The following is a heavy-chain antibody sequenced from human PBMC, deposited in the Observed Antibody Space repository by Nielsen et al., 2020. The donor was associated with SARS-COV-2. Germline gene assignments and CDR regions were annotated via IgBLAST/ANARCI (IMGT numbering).Heavy chain of an antibody. V-gene: IGHV3-21*01. CDR3: ARVIAAAGPVAY. D-gene: IGHD6-13*01. Sequence: ESLKISCAASGFTFSSYSMNWVRQAPGKGLEWVSSISSSSSYIYYADSVKGRFTISRDNAKNSLYLQMNSLRAEDTAVYYCARVIAAAGPVAYWGQGTLVTVS. J-gene: IGHJ4*02. CDR2: ISSSSSYI. CDR1: GFTFSSYS.